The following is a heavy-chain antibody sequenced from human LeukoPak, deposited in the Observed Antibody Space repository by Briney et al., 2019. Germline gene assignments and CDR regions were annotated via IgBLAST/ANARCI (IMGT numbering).Heavy chain of an antibody. J-gene: IGHJ4*02. CDR3: AKDRVKVHYDSSGLFDY. CDR2: INQVGSAK. Sequence: GGSLRLSCAATGFTFSSYWMSWVRQVPGKGLEWVANINQVGSAKYYVDSVKGRFTISRDNSKNTLYLQMNSLRAEDTAVYYCAKDRVKVHYDSSGLFDYWGQGTLVTVSS. D-gene: IGHD3-22*01. CDR1: GFTFSSYW. V-gene: IGHV3-7*01.